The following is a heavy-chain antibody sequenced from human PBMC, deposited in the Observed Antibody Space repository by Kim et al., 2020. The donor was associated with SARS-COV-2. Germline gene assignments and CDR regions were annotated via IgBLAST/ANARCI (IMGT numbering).Heavy chain of an antibody. D-gene: IGHD2-21*01. J-gene: IGHJ5*02. Sequence: SVKVSCKASGGTFSNYAVNWVRQAPGQGLEWMGRILPMVDIPNYARNFQGRLTTTADKSTSTAYMELTGLTSADTAVYYCARGGQVVIDGRVSLTPYDHWGQGAVVTVSS. CDR1: GGTFSNYA. V-gene: IGHV1-69*04. CDR3: ARGGQVVIDGRVSLTPYDH. CDR2: ILPMVDIP.